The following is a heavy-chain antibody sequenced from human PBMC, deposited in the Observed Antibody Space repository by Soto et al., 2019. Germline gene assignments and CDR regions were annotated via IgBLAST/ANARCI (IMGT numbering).Heavy chain of an antibody. V-gene: IGHV4-30-4*01. Sequence: SETLSLTCTVSGGSISSGDYYWSWIRQPPGKGLEWIGYIYNSGSTYYNSSLKSRVIILIDTSKNQFSLKLSSVTAADTAVYYCARASGSSGEIDSWGQGTLVTVSS. CDR1: GGSISSGDYY. J-gene: IGHJ4*02. D-gene: IGHD6-6*01. CDR2: IYNSGST. CDR3: ARASGSSGEIDS.